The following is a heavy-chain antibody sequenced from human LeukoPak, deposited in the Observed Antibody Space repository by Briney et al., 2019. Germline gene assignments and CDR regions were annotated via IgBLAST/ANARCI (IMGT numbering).Heavy chain of an antibody. CDR2: IRQDGSEK. CDR1: GFTFSSYW. J-gene: IGHJ1*01. D-gene: IGHD3-3*01. CDR3: ASAGDFWSGYYREQPTEYFQH. Sequence: GGSLRLSCAASGFTFSSYWMSWVRQAPGKGLEWVANIRQDGSEKHYVDSVKGRFTISRDNAKNSLYLQMNSLRAEDTAVYYCASAGDFWSGYYREQPTEYFQHWGQGTLVTVSS. V-gene: IGHV3-7*01.